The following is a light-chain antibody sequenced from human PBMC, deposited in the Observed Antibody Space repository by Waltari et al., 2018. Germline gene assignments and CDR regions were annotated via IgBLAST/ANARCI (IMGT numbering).Light chain of an antibody. V-gene: IGLV2-18*02. J-gene: IGLJ2*01. CDR1: SSDVGSYNR. CDR3: GSFTSSSAFV. Sequence: QSALTQPPSVSGSPGQSVTISCTGTSSDVGSYNRVSWYQQPPGTAPKLMIYEVSHRPSGVPDRFSGSKFGNKASLTISGLQAEDEADYYCGSFTSSSAFVFGGGTKLTVL. CDR2: EVS.